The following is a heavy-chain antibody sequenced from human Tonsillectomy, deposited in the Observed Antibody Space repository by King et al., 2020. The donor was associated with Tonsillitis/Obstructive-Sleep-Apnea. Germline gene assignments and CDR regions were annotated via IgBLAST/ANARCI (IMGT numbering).Heavy chain of an antibody. CDR2: INHSGRT. CDR3: AREDNVVVPAAGYSYYFMDG. D-gene: IGHD2-2*01. J-gene: IGHJ6*03. CDR1: GGSFSAYN. Sequence: VQLQQWGAGLLKPSETLSLTCAVYGGSFSAYNWSWIRQPPGKGLEWIGEINHSGRTNYNQSLKSRVTISVDTSKNQFSLKLSSLTAADTAVYYCAREDNVVVPAAGYSYYFMDGWGKGTTVTVSS. V-gene: IGHV4-34*01.